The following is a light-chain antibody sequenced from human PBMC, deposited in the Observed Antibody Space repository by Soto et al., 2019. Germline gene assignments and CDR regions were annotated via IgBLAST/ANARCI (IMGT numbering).Light chain of an antibody. CDR1: QSVRSSF. CDR2: DVS. CDR3: QQYEYSVMYT. J-gene: IGKJ2*01. V-gene: IGKV3-20*01. Sequence: EIVLTQSPGTLSLSPGERATLSCRASQSVRSSFFAWYQQKPGQAPRLLIYDVSVRATGIPDRFSGSGSGTDFALTINRLEPEDFAVYSCQQYEYSVMYTFGQGTKLEIK.